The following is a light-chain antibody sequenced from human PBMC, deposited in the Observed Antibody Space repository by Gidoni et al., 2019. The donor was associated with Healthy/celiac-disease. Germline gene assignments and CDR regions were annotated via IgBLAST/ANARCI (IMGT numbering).Light chain of an antibody. CDR3: QQYYSTPPT. J-gene: IGKJ2*01. V-gene: IGKV4-1*01. Sequence: DIVMTQSPDSLAVSLGERATINCKSSQSVLYSSNNKNYLAWYQQKPGKPPKLLLHWASTRESGVPDRISGSGSGTDFTLTISSLQAEDVSVYYCQQYYSTPPTFGQGTKLEIK. CDR1: QSVLYSSNNKNY. CDR2: WAS.